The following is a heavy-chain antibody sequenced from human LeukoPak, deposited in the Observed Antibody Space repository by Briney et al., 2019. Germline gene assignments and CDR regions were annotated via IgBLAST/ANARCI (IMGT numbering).Heavy chain of an antibody. Sequence: PGGSLRLSCAASGFTFNSYAMSWVRQAPGKGLEWVSGISGSGGSTYYADSVKGRFTISRDNSKNTLYLQMNSLRAEDTAVYYCAKDSASITMIVVVHYWGQGTLVTVSS. CDR3: AKDSASITMIVVVHY. D-gene: IGHD3-22*01. J-gene: IGHJ4*02. CDR1: GFTFNSYA. V-gene: IGHV3-23*01. CDR2: ISGSGGST.